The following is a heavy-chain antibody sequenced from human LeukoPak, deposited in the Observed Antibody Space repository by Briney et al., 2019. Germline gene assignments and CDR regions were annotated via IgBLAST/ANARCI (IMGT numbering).Heavy chain of an antibody. CDR2: ISAYNGNT. CDR1: GYTFTSYG. V-gene: IGHV1-18*01. Sequence: ASVKVSCKASGYTFTSYGISWVRQAPGQGLEWMGWISAYNGNTNYAQKLQGRVTVATDTSTSTAYMELRSLRSDDTAVYYCARVSYSRGWYPAVDYYYYYYMDVWGKGTTVTVSS. CDR3: ARVSYSRGWYPAVDYYYYYYMDV. J-gene: IGHJ6*03. D-gene: IGHD6-19*01.